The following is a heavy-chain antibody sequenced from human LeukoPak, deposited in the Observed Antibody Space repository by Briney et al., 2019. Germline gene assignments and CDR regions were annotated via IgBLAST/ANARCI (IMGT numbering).Heavy chain of an antibody. V-gene: IGHV4-61*02. J-gene: IGHJ4*02. D-gene: IGHD3-22*01. CDR2: IYTSGST. Sequence: PSQTLSLTCTVSGGSISSGSYYWSWIRQPAGKGLEWIGRIYTSGSTNYNPSLKSRVTISVDTSKNQFSLKLSSVTAADTAVYYCARDGYYDSSGYYRTLPFDYWGQGTLVTVSS. CDR3: ARDGYYDSSGYYRTLPFDY. CDR1: GGSISSGSYY.